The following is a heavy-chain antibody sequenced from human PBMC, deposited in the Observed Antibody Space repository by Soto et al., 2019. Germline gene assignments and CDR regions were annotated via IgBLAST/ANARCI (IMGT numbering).Heavy chain of an antibody. D-gene: IGHD4-17*01. CDR1: GHTVTDYY. J-gene: IGHJ6*02. CDR3: AAEGTVTTGMDV. Sequence: GASVKVSCKASGHTVTDYYMDGVRQAPGQGLEWMGIINPSGGSTSYAQKFQGRVTMTRDTSTSTVYMELSSLRSEDTAVYYCAAEGTVTTGMDVWGQGTTVTVSS. V-gene: IGHV1-46*01. CDR2: INPSGGST.